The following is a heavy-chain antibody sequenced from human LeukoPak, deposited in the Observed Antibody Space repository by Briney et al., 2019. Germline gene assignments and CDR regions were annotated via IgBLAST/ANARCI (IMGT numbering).Heavy chain of an antibody. J-gene: IGHJ3*02. CDR2: IYYSGST. V-gene: IGHV4-59*08. D-gene: IGHD3-22*01. Sequence: SETLSLTCTVSGGSISSYYWSWIRQPPGKGLEWIGYIYYSGSTNYNPSLKSRVTISVDTSKNQFSLKLSSVTAADTAVYYCARHYYDSSGYYFPDAFDIWGQGTMVTVSS. CDR3: ARHYYDSSGYYFPDAFDI. CDR1: GGSISSYY.